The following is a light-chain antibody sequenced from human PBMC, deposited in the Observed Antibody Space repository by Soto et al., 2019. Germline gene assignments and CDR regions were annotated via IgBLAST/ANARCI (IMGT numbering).Light chain of an antibody. J-gene: IGKJ1*01. CDR1: QGIGTY. CDR2: ASY. V-gene: IGKV1-9*01. Sequence: IQLTQSPSSLSASVGDRVTVTCRASQGIGTYLVWYQQKSGKAPTVLIYASYTLQTGVPSRFSGSGSGTDFSLTISSLHPEDVATYYCKQVDSYPRTVGQGTKVDIK. CDR3: KQVDSYPRT.